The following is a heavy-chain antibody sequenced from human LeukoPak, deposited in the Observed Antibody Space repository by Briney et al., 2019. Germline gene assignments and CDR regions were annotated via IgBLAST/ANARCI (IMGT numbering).Heavy chain of an antibody. CDR3: ARDANHFDY. J-gene: IGHJ4*02. Sequence: GSLRLSCAASGLTFSTYTIYWVRQAPGKGLEWVAVIAFDGGNKYYANSVKGRFTISRDTSENTLYLQMNSLTAEDTAVYYCARDANHFDYWGQGTLVTVSS. V-gene: IGHV3-30*04. CDR2: IAFDGGNK. CDR1: GLTFSTYT.